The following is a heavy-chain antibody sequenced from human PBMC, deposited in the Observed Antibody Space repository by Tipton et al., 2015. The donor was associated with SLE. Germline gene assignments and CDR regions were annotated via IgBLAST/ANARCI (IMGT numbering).Heavy chain of an antibody. V-gene: IGHV3-7*03. CDR2: IKQDGSEK. D-gene: IGHD2-2*01. Sequence: LSLTCAVYGGSFSGYYWSWIRQPPGKGLEWVANIKQDGSEKYYVDSVKGRFTISRDNAKNSLYLQMNSLRAEDTAVYYCARVCSSTSCYVDYWGQGTLVTVPS. CDR3: ARVCSSTSCYVDY. J-gene: IGHJ4*02. CDR1: GGSFSGYY.